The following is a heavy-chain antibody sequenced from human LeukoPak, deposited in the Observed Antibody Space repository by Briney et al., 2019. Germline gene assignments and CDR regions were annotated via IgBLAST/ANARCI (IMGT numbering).Heavy chain of an antibody. CDR3: AKSLYGSGSYYNWFDP. CDR2: INHSGST. J-gene: IGHJ5*02. V-gene: IGHV4-34*01. CDR1: GGSFSGYY. D-gene: IGHD3-10*01. Sequence: SATLSLTCAVYGGSFSGYYWSWIRQPPGKGLEWIGEINHSGSTNYNPSLKRRVTISLDTSKNQFSLKLSSVTAADTAVYYCAKSLYGSGSYYNWFDPWGQGTLVTVSS.